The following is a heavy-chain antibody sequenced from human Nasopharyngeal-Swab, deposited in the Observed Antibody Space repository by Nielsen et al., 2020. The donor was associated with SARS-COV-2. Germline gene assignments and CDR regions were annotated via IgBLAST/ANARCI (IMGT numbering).Heavy chain of an antibody. D-gene: IGHD4-23*01. CDR1: AFTISSNG. Sequence: GGSLRLSCAASAFTISSNGMHWVRQAPGKGLEWVAYISSSSSTSYYADSVKGRFAISRDNAKNSLYLQMNSLRDEDTAVYYCARQDGGNAFPGVFDIWGQGTMVTVSS. CDR3: ARQDGGNAFPGVFDI. J-gene: IGHJ3*02. CDR2: ISSSSSTS. V-gene: IGHV3-48*02.